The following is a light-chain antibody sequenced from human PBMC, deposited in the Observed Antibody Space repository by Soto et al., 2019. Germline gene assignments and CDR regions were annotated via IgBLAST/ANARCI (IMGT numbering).Light chain of an antibody. CDR3: QQYGSSPGT. Sequence: ESVFTQSPGTLSLSPGERATLSCRASQSVSSNFLPWYQQKPGQAPKLLISGGSSRATGIPDRFSGSGSGTDFTLTITKLEPEDVAVYSCQQYGSSPGTFGQGTKLEIK. J-gene: IGKJ2*02. CDR1: QSVSSNF. V-gene: IGKV3-20*01. CDR2: GGS.